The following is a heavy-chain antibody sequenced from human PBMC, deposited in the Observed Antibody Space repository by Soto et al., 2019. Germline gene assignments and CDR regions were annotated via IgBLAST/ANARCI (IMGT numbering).Heavy chain of an antibody. D-gene: IGHD3-3*01. Sequence: SETLSLTCAVYGGSFSGYYWSWIRQPPGKGLEWIGEINHSGSTNYNPSLKSRVTISVDTSKNQFSLKLSSVTAADTAVYYCARERGRGIKILGVVYGMDVWGQGTTVTVSS. CDR1: GGSFSGYY. V-gene: IGHV4-34*01. CDR2: INHSGST. CDR3: ARERGRGIKILGVVYGMDV. J-gene: IGHJ6*02.